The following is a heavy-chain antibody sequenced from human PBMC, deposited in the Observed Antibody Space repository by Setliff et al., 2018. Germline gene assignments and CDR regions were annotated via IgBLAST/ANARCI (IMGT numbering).Heavy chain of an antibody. CDR3: ARVYAYSYGFCY. V-gene: IGHV3-49*04. Sequence: GGSLRLSCTTSGFTFGDYTMTWVRQAPGKGLEWVGLFGSKTYGGVAEYAVSVKGRFTISRDDSKSIAYLRMNSLKIEDTAVYYCARVYAYSYGFCYWGQGTPVTVSS. CDR1: GFTFGDYT. J-gene: IGHJ4*02. CDR2: FGSKTYGGVA. D-gene: IGHD3-16*01.